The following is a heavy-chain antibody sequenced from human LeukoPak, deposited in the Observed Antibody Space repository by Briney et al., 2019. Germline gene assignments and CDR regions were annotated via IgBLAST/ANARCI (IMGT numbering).Heavy chain of an antibody. CDR3: ARDPDYGDPE. CDR2: ITSSGSIT. J-gene: IGHJ4*02. V-gene: IGHV3-11*01. D-gene: IGHD4-17*01. Sequence: PGGSLRLPCTASGFTFSDHYMSWFRLSPGKGLEWLSYITSSGSITDYADSVKGRFTISRDNAKNTMFLQMNSLRPEDTAVYYCARDPDYGDPEWGQGTLVTVSS. CDR1: GFTFSDHY.